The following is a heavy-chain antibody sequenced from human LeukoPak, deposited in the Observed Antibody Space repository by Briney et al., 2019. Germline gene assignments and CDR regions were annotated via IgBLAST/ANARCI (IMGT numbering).Heavy chain of an antibody. V-gene: IGHV3-20*04. CDR1: GFTFDDYG. CDR3: ARRAVADTNYYFYMDV. CDR2: INWNGGST. Sequence: PGGSLRLSCAASGFTFDDYGMTWVRQAPGKGLEWVSGINWNGGSTGYVDSVKGRFTISRGNAKNSLYLQMNTLRPEDTALYYCARRAVADTNYYFYMDVWGKGTPVTVSS. J-gene: IGHJ6*03. D-gene: IGHD6-19*01.